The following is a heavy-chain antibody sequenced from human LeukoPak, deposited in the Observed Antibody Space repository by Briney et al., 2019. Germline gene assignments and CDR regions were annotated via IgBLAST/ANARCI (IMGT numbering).Heavy chain of an antibody. Sequence: SETLSLTCTVSGGSVSSGSYYWSWFRQHPGKGLEWIGYIYYSGSTYYNPSLKSRVTISVDTSKNQFSLKLSSVTAADTAVYYCARARTRITIFGVDAFDIWGQGTMVTVSS. CDR2: IYYSGST. CDR1: GGSVSSGSYY. CDR3: ARARTRITIFGVDAFDI. D-gene: IGHD3-3*01. J-gene: IGHJ3*02. V-gene: IGHV4-31*03.